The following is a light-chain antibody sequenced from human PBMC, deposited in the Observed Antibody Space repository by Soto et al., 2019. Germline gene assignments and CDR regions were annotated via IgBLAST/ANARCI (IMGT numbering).Light chain of an antibody. CDR1: SGHSSYA. CDR3: QTWGTGIHVV. J-gene: IGLJ2*01. CDR2: LDSDGSH. Sequence: QLVLTQSPSASASLGASVKLTCTLSSGHSSYAIAWHQQQPEKGPRYLMKLDSDGSHTKGDAIPDRFSGSSSGAERYLTNSRLQSEDEADYYCQTWGTGIHVVFGGGTKLTVL. V-gene: IGLV4-69*01.